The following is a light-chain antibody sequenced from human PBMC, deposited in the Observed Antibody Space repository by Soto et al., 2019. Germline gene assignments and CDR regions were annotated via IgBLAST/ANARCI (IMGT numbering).Light chain of an antibody. CDR2: KND. Sequence: QLVLTQPPSASGTPGQRVTISCSGGSSNIGRGYVYWYRQLPGTAPKLLIYKNDQRPSGVPDRFSGSKSDTSASLVISGLRSEDEADYYCAAWDDSLSAGLFGGGTKLTVL. CDR3: AAWDDSLSAGL. V-gene: IGLV1-47*01. CDR1: SSNIGRGY. J-gene: IGLJ3*02.